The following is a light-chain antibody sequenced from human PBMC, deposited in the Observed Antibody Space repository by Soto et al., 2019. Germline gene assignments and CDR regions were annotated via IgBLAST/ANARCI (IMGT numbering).Light chain of an antibody. V-gene: IGKV1-27*01. Sequence: DIQMTQSPSSLSASVGDRVTISSRASQGIANYLAWSQQKPGKVPELLIYAASTLHSGVPSRFSGSGSGTYFTLTVSSLQPEDVASYYCQKYSSAAWTFGQGTKVEIK. CDR3: QKYSSAAWT. J-gene: IGKJ1*01. CDR1: QGIANY. CDR2: AAS.